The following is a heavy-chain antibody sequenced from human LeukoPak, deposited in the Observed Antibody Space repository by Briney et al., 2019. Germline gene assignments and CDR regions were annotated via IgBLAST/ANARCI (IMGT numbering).Heavy chain of an antibody. V-gene: IGHV3-23*01. D-gene: IGHD6-19*01. Sequence: GGSLRLSCAATGFTFSNYAMNWVRQAPGKGLEWVSVISGSDGSTYYADSVEGRVTISRDNSKNTLYLQMNSLRAEDTAVYYCAKGIYSSGWSYFDYWGHGTLVAVSS. CDR2: ISGSDGST. CDR3: AKGIYSSGWSYFDY. CDR1: GFTFSNYA. J-gene: IGHJ4*01.